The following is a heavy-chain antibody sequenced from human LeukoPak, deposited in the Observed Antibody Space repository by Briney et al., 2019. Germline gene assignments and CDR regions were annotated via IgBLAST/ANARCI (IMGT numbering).Heavy chain of an antibody. CDR3: ARGLHSGSWLIDY. V-gene: IGHV3-48*03. Sequence: PGGPLRLSCVASAFTFSSYEMNWVRQAPGKGLEWISHIRSSGSPIYYADSVKGRFTISRDNAKNSLYLQMNSLRDEDTAVYYCARGLHSGSWLIDYWGQGTLVTVSS. CDR1: AFTFSSYE. D-gene: IGHD6-13*01. CDR2: IRSSGSPI. J-gene: IGHJ4*02.